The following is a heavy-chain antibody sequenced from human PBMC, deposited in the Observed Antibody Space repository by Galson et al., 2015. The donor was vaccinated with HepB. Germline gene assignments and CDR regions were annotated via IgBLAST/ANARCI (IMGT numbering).Heavy chain of an antibody. CDR2: ISYDGSNK. CDR1: GFTFSSYA. V-gene: IGHV3-30-3*01. D-gene: IGHD1-26*01. CDR3: ARDRGSRWSSSDYFDY. Sequence: SLRLSCAASGFTFSSYAMHWVRQAPGKGLEWVAVISYDGSNKYYADSVKGRFTISRDNSKNTLYLQMNSLRAEDTAVYYCARDRGSRWSSSDYFDYWGQGTLVTVSS. J-gene: IGHJ4*02.